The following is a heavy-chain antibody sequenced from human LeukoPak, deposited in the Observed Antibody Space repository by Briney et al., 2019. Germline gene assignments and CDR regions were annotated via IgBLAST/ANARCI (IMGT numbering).Heavy chain of an antibody. V-gene: IGHV4-31*03. Sequence: SQTLSLTCTVSGGSISSGGYYWSWNRQHPGKGLEWIGYIYYSGSTYYNPSLKSRVTISVDTSKNQFSLKLSSVTAADTAVYYCATYYDILTGYSYFDYWGQGTLVTVSS. D-gene: IGHD3-9*01. J-gene: IGHJ4*02. CDR3: ATYYDILTGYSYFDY. CDR2: IYYSGST. CDR1: GGSISSGGYY.